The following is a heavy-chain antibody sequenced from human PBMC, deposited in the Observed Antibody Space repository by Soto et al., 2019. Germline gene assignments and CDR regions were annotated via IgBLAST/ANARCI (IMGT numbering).Heavy chain of an antibody. V-gene: IGHV3-23*01. D-gene: IGHD1-26*01. CDR1: GFTFSSCA. J-gene: IGHJ6*02. CDR2: ISGSGGST. CDR3: PTGGGATLSDYYCYGMDV. Sequence: EVQLLESGGGLVQPGGSLRLSCAASGFTFSSCAMSWVRRAPGKGLKWVSAISGSGGSTYYADSVKGRFTISRDNSKKTLYLQMNSLRAEDTAVYYCPTGGGATLSDYYCYGMDVWGQRTTVTVSS.